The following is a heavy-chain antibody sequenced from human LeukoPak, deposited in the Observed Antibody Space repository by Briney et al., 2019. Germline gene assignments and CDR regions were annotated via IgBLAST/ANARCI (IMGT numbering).Heavy chain of an antibody. CDR2: ISYDGSNK. D-gene: IGHD4-23*01. CDR1: GFTFSSYG. J-gene: IGHJ4*02. V-gene: IGHV3-30*18. Sequence: GGSLRLSCAASGFTFSSYGMHGVRQAPGKGLEWGAVISYDGSNKYYADSVKGRFTISRDNSKNTLYLQMNSLRAEDTAVYYCAKVGGYGGEFDYWGQGTLVTVSS. CDR3: AKVGGYGGEFDY.